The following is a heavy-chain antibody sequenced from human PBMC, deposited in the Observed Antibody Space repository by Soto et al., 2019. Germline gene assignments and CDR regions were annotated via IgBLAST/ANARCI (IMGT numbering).Heavy chain of an antibody. Sequence: PGGSLRLSCAASGFTFSSYAMHWVRQAPGKGLEWVAVISYDGSNKYYADSVKGRSTISRDNSKNTLYLQMNSLRAEDTAVYYCARDRDSSLEVPYYYYGMDVWGQGTTVTVSS. J-gene: IGHJ6*02. CDR2: ISYDGSNK. D-gene: IGHD6-13*01. V-gene: IGHV3-30-3*01. CDR3: ARDRDSSLEVPYYYYGMDV. CDR1: GFTFSSYA.